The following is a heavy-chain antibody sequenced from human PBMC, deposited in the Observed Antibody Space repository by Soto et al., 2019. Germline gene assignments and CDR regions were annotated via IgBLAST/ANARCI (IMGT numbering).Heavy chain of an antibody. CDR2: IYHSGST. CDR1: GYSISSGYY. J-gene: IGHJ6*02. Sequence: SETLSLTCTVSGYSISSGYYWGWIRQPPGKGLEWIGSIYHSGSTYYNPSLKSRVTISVDTSKNQFSLKLSSVTAADTAVYYCVRGSDNVPHYYYYGMDVWGQGTTVTVSS. V-gene: IGHV4-38-2*02. CDR3: VRGSDNVPHYYYYGMDV.